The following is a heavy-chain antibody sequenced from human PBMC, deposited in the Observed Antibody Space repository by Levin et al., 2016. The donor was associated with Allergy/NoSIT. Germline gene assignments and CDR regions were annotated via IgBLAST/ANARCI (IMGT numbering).Heavy chain of an antibody. J-gene: IGHJ5*02. D-gene: IGHD2-21*02. CDR2: ISSTSSAI. Sequence: WIRQPPGKGLEWVAYISSTSSAIHYANSVKGRFTISRDNAKNSLYLQMNSLRAEDTAMYYCARDAASPPGDCSGDCSCGQGTLVTVSS. CDR3: ARDAASPPGDCSGDCS. V-gene: IGHV3-48*01.